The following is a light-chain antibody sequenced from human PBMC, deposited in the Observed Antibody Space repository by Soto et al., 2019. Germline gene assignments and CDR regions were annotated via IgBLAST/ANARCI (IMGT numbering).Light chain of an antibody. CDR3: SSYTGGSIWV. V-gene: IGLV2-14*01. CDR1: SSDVGGYNY. Sequence: QSALTQPASVSGSPGQSITISCTGTSSDVGGYNYVSWYQKHPGKAPKLMISEVSNRPSGVSNRFSGSKSGNTASLTISGLQAEDEADYYCSSYTGGSIWVFGGGTQLTVL. CDR2: EVS. J-gene: IGLJ3*02.